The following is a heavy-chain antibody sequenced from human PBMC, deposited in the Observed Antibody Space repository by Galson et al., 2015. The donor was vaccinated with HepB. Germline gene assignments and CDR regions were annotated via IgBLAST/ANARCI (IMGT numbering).Heavy chain of an antibody. CDR2: INPGDSDT. V-gene: IGHV5-51*03. CDR3: ATSYSRSSVYYNYGLDV. Sequence: QSGAEVKKTGESLKISCKGSGYRFTNYWIAWVRQMPGTGPEWMGIINPGDSDTRYSPSFQGQVSISVDKSISTAYLQWNSLKASDSAIYYCATSYSRSSVYYNYGLDVWGQGTTVIVSS. CDR1: GYRFTNYW. D-gene: IGHD6-6*01. J-gene: IGHJ6*02.